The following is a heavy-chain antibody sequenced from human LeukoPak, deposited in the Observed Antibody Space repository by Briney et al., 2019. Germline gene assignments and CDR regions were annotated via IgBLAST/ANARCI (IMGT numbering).Heavy chain of an antibody. CDR3: ARPGSSGWTSFDY. V-gene: IGHV5-51*01. J-gene: IGHJ4*02. CDR2: IYPGDSDT. Sequence: EESLKISCKGSGYSFTSYWIGWVRQMPGKGLEWMGIIYPGDSDTRYSPSFQGQVTISADKSISTAYLQWSSLKASDTAIYYCARPGSSGWTSFDYWGQGTLVTVSS. CDR1: GYSFTSYW. D-gene: IGHD6-19*01.